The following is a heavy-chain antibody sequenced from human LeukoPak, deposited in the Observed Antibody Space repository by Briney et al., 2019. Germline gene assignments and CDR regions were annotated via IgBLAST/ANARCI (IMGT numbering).Heavy chain of an antibody. CDR2: IWYDGSNK. CDR3: ARDKNGSFDY. V-gene: IGHV3-33*01. Sequence: GRSVRLSCAASGFAFSSYVMHWVRQAPGKGLEWVAVIWYDGSNKYYADSVKGRFTISRDNSKNTLYLQMNSLRAEDTAVYYCARDKNGSFDYWGQGTLVTVSS. D-gene: IGHD2-8*01. J-gene: IGHJ4*02. CDR1: GFAFSSYV.